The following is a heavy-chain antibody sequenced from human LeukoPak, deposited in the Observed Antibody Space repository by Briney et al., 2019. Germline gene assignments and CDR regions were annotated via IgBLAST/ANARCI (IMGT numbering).Heavy chain of an antibody. CDR1: GGSISSYY. Sequence: SETLSFTCTVSGGSISSYYWTWLRQPAGKGLEWIGRIYTSGNTGYNPSLKSRVTMSVDTSKNQFSLNLSSVTAADTAVYYCARVDLRAAFFDYWGQGTLVTVSS. J-gene: IGHJ4*02. CDR3: ARVDLRAAFFDY. CDR2: IYTSGNT. V-gene: IGHV4-4*07. D-gene: IGHD2-15*01.